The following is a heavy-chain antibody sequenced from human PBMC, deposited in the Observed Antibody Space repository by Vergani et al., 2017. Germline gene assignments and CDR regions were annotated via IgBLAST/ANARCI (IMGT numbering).Heavy chain of an antibody. CDR1: GVSVTAYN. CDR2: LSTTGGA. CDR3: AGDTHSWQRADR. J-gene: IGHJ5*02. D-gene: IGHD6-13*01. V-gene: IGHV4-59*02. Sequence: QAQLQESGPGLVKPSETLSLTCHVFGVSVTAYNCNWIRQAPGKGLEWSGSLSTTGGATHASHNPSLKSRVSISVDTSKSQFSLRLTSVTAEVSAIYYFAGDTHSWQRADRWGQGLLVSVS.